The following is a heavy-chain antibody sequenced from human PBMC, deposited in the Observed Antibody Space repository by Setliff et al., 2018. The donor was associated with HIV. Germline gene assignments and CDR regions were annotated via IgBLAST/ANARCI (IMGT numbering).Heavy chain of an antibody. Sequence: ASETLSLTCAVSGYSISSGYFWGWIRQPPGKGLEWIGSIYHSGSTYNNPSLKSRVTISVDTSKNQLFLKLSSVTAADTAVYYCARLGPSTDPRWLQYFDYWGQGTLVTVSS. CDR1: GYSISSGYF. V-gene: IGHV4-38-2*01. CDR2: IYHSGST. J-gene: IGHJ4*02. D-gene: IGHD2-2*01. CDR3: ARLGPSTDPRWLQYFDY.